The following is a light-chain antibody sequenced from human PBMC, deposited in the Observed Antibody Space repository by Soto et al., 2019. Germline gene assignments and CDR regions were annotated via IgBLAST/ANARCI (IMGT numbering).Light chain of an antibody. V-gene: IGLV2-14*01. J-gene: IGLJ3*02. CDR3: SSYTTTSTRV. CDR1: SSDVGRYNY. CDR2: EVS. Sequence: QSALTQPASVSGSPGQSITISCTGTSSDVGRYNYVSWYQQHPGKAPKLMIYEVSNRPSGVSNRFPGSKSGNTASLTISGLQAEDEADYYCSSYTTTSTRVFGGGTKLTVL.